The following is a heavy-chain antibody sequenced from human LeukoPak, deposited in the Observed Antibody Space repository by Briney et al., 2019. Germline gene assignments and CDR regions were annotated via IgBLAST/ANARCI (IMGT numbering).Heavy chain of an antibody. CDR2: ISYDGSNK. D-gene: IGHD1-26*01. CDR1: GFTFSSYG. Sequence: GRSLRLSCAASGFTFSSYGMHWVRQAPGKGLEWVAVISYDGSNKYYADSVKGRFTISRDNSKNTLYLQMNSLRAEDTAVYYCAKDRDIVGAPNEEYYYYYGMDVWGQGTTVTVSS. V-gene: IGHV3-30*18. CDR3: AKDRDIVGAPNEEYYYYYGMDV. J-gene: IGHJ6*02.